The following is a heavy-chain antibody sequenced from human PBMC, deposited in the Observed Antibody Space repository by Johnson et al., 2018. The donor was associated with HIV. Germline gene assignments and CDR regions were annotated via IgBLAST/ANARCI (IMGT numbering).Heavy chain of an antibody. Sequence: QVQLVESGGGVVQPGRSLRLSCAASGFTFSDYAMHWVRQAPGKGMDWVAFISYDGSNKYYADSVTARFTTSRDNSKNTVYLQMNSLRAEDTAVYYCARRARDTSTWLGGSLNAFDIWGQGTMVTVSS. CDR3: ARRARDTSTWLGGSLNAFDI. D-gene: IGHD6-13*01. V-gene: IGHV3-30*04. J-gene: IGHJ3*02. CDR2: ISYDGSNK. CDR1: GFTFSDYA.